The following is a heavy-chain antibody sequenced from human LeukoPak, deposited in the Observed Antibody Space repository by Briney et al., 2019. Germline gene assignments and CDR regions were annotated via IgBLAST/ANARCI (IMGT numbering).Heavy chain of an antibody. CDR3: ARQTGSGLFILP. CDR2: IYYSGNT. J-gene: IGHJ4*02. Sequence: PSETLSLTCTVSGVSISSSNSYWGWIRQPPGKELEWIGRIYYSGNTYYNASLKSQVSISIDTPKNQFSLKLTSVTAADTAVYYCARQTGSGLFILPGGQGTLVTVSS. V-gene: IGHV4-39*01. CDR1: GVSISSSNSY. D-gene: IGHD3/OR15-3a*01.